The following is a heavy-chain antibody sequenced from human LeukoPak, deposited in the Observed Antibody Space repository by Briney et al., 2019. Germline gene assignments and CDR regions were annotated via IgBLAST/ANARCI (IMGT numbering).Heavy chain of an antibody. Sequence: ASVKVSCKASGYTFTSYDINWVRQATGQGLEWMGWMNPNSGNTGYALKFQGRVTITRNTSISTAYMELSSLRSEDAAVYYCARGGSGWFREPPAAYWGQGTLVTVSS. V-gene: IGHV1-8*03. CDR1: GYTFTSYD. CDR2: MNPNSGNT. J-gene: IGHJ4*02. CDR3: ARGGSGWFREPPAAY. D-gene: IGHD3-10*01.